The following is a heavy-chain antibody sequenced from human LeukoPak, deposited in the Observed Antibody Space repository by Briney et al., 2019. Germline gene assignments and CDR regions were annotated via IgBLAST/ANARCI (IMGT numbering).Heavy chain of an antibody. CDR3: AIFGGNPLNWFDP. Sequence: ASVKVSCKVSGYPFGELYIHWVRQAPGKGLEWMGGFHPEEDKTIHAQKFQGRVTMTEDTSTDTAYMELSSLRFEDTAVYYCAIFGGNPLNWFDPWGQGTLVTVSS. D-gene: IGHD4-23*01. V-gene: IGHV1-24*01. J-gene: IGHJ5*02. CDR2: FHPEEDKT. CDR1: GYPFGELY.